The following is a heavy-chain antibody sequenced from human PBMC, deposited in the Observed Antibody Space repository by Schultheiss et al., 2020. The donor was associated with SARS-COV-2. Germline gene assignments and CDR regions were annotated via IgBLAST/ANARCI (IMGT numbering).Heavy chain of an antibody. D-gene: IGHD7-27*01. CDR2: ISSSSSYI. Sequence: GESLKISCAASGFTFSSYSMNWVRQAPGKGLEWVSSISSSSSYIYYADSVKGRFTISRDNAKNSLYLQMNSLRAEDTAVYYCASKNWGLSSSPSGYWGQGTLVTVSS. CDR3: ASKNWGLSSSPSGY. V-gene: IGHV3-21*04. CDR1: GFTFSSYS. J-gene: IGHJ4*02.